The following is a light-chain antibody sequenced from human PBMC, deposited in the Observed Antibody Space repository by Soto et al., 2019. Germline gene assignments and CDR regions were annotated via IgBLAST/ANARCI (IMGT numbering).Light chain of an antibody. J-gene: IGKJ1*01. CDR2: GAS. V-gene: IGKV3-15*01. Sequence: EIVMTQSPATLSVSPGERATLSCRASQSVSSNLAGYQQKPGQAPRLLIYGASTWATGIPARFSGSGSGTEFTLTISSLQAEDFAVYYCQKYNNWPWTFGQATKVEIK. CDR3: QKYNNWPWT. CDR1: QSVSSN.